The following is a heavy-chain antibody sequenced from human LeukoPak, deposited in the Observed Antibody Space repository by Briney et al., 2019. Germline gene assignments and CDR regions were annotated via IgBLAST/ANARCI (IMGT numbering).Heavy chain of an antibody. CDR2: IYYSGST. D-gene: IGHD6-19*01. Sequence: PSETLSLTCTVSGGSIRSSSYYWGWIRQSPGKGLEWIASIYYSGSTYYNPSLKSRVTISVDTSKNQFSLKLSSVTAADTAVYYCARDGYSSGWTYWGQGTLVTVSS. CDR1: GGSIRSSSYY. V-gene: IGHV4-39*07. J-gene: IGHJ4*02. CDR3: ARDGYSSGWTY.